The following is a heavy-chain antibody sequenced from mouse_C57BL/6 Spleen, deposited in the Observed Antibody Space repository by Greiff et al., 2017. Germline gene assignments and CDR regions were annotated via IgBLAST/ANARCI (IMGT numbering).Heavy chain of an antibody. CDR2: IDPSDSYT. J-gene: IGHJ2*01. CDR3: ARSDYDGSSYLDY. V-gene: IGHV1-69*01. D-gene: IGHD1-1*01. Sequence: QVQLQQPGVELVMPGASVKLSCKASGYTFTSYWMHWVKQRPGQGLEWIGEIDPSDSYTNYNQQFKGKSTLTVDKSSSTAYMQLSSLTSEDSAVYYCARSDYDGSSYLDYWGQGTTLTVSS. CDR1: GYTFTSYW.